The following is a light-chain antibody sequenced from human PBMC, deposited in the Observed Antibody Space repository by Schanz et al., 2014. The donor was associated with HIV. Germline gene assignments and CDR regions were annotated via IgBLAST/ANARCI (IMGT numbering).Light chain of an antibody. CDR2: AAS. CDR1: QSVSSY. Sequence: EIVLTQSPGTLSLSPGERATLSCRASQSVSSYLAWYQQKLGQAPTLLIYAASSRASGIPDRFSGSGSGADFSLTISGLGREDGAVYFCEHYGSSFGPGSKVD. V-gene: IGKV3-20*01. J-gene: IGKJ3*01. CDR3: EHYGSS.